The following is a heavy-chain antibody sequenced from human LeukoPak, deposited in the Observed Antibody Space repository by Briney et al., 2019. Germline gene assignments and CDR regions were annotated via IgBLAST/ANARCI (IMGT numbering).Heavy chain of an antibody. CDR2: ISAYNGDT. D-gene: IGHD6-19*01. J-gene: IGHJ5*02. CDR3: ARDPSNTSGWKTWFDP. Sequence: ASVKVSCKASGYTFTSYDINWVRQATGQGLEWMGWISAYNGDTKYAQNLQGRVTLTTYTSTTTAYLELRSLRSDDTAVYYCARDPSNTSGWKTWFDPWGQGTLVTVSS. CDR1: GYTFTSYD. V-gene: IGHV1-18*01.